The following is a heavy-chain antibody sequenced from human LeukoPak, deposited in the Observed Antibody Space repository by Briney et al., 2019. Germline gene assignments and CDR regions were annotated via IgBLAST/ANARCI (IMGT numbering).Heavy chain of an antibody. D-gene: IGHD3-22*01. CDR3: AKRGVVIRVILVGFHKEAYYFDS. Sequence: GGSLRLSCAVSGINLSNYGMSWVRQVPGKGLEWVAGISDSGGRTTYADSVKGRFTISRDNPKNTLYLQMNSLRAEDTAVYFCAKRGVVIRVILVGFHKEAYYFDSWGQGALVTVSS. CDR1: GINLSNYG. CDR2: ISDSGGRT. V-gene: IGHV3-23*01. J-gene: IGHJ4*02.